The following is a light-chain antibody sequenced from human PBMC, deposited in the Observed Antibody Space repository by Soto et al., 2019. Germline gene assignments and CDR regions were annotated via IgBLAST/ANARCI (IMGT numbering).Light chain of an antibody. V-gene: IGLV1-47*01. J-gene: IGLJ1*01. CDR2: RNN. CDR3: AAGV. Sequence: QSVLTQPPSASGTPGQRVTLSCSGSSSNIGSNYVYWYQQLPGTAPKLLIYRNNQRPSGVPDRFSGSKSGTSASLAISGLRSEDEADYYCAAGVFGTGTKLTVL. CDR1: SSNIGSNY.